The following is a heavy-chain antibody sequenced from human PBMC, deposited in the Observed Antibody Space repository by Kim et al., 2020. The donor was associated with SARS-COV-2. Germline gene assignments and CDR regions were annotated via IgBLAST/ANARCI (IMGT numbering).Heavy chain of an antibody. D-gene: IGHD3-10*01. V-gene: IGHV3-33*01. CDR3: ARDYMVRGGQMDY. Sequence: AASWTGRFTISRDNAKSTLYLPMNSLRAEDTTVYYCARDYMVRGGQMDYWGQGTLVTVSS. J-gene: IGHJ4*02.